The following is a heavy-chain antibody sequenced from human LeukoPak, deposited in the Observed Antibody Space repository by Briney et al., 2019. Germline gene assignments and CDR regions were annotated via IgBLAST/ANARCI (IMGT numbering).Heavy chain of an antibody. J-gene: IGHJ4*02. CDR1: GFTFSSYA. CDR3: ARGAGSSDSSGYELVY. Sequence: GGSLRLSCAASGFTFSSYAMHWVRQAPGKGLEYVSAISSNGGSTYYANSVKGRFTISRDNSKNTLYLQMGSLRAEDMAVYYCARGAGSSDSSGYELVYWGQGTLVTVSS. CDR2: ISSNGGST. D-gene: IGHD3-22*01. V-gene: IGHV3-64*01.